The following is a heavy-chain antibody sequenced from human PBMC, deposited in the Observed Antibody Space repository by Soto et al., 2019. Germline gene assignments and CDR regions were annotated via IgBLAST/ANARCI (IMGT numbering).Heavy chain of an antibody. CDR3: ASALTGDYVGFDY. D-gene: IGHD3-9*01. CDR1: GASISRDDYY. CDR2: IYSSGNS. V-gene: IGHV4-31*03. Sequence: QVQLQESGPGLVKPSQTLSLTCSVSGASISRDDYYWSWIRQHPGKGLEWIAYIYSSGNSYYNPSLSSRVAISLDTSKNQFSLRLSSVTAADTGVYYCASALTGDYVGFDYWGQGTPDTVYS. J-gene: IGHJ4*02.